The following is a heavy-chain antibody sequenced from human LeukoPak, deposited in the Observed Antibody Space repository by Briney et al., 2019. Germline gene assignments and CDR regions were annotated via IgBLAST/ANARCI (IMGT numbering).Heavy chain of an antibody. Sequence: AGGSLRLSCEASGFTFSIYDMYWVRQAPGKGLECVASISSNSGDYTLYAASVKDRFTISRDNSRSTLYLQMNSLRAEDTAVYYCSKKGQNEDYGKPDWGQGTLVTVSS. V-gene: IGHV3-23*01. CDR2: ISSNSGDYT. D-gene: IGHD4-17*01. CDR1: GFTFSIYD. CDR3: SKKGQNEDYGKPD. J-gene: IGHJ4*02.